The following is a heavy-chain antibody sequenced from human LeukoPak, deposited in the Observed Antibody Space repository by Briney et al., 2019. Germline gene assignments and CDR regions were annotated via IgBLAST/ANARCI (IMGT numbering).Heavy chain of an antibody. CDR1: GGTFSSYA. J-gene: IGHJ4*02. D-gene: IGHD3-22*01. V-gene: IGHV1-69*13. CDR3: ARGADSSGYYSTY. Sequence: SVNVSFKASGGTFSSYAISWVRQAPGQGLEWMGGINPIFGTANYAQKFQGRVTITADESTSTAYMELSSLRSEDTAVYYCARGADSSGYYSTYWGQGTLVTVSS. CDR2: INPIFGTA.